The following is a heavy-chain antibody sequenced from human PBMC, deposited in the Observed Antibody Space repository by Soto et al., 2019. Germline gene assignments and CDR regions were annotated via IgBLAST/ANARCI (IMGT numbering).Heavy chain of an antibody. CDR2: ISYDGGNK. CDR3: AKVGQRYCSGGSCYPNADY. V-gene: IGHV3-30*18. Sequence: QVQLVESGGGVVQPGRSLRLSCAASGFTFSSYGMHWVRQAPGKGLEWVAVISYDGGNKYYADSVKGRFTISRDNSKNTLYLQMNSLRAEDTAVYYCAKVGQRYCSGGSCYPNADYWGQGTLVTVSS. CDR1: GFTFSSYG. D-gene: IGHD2-15*01. J-gene: IGHJ4*02.